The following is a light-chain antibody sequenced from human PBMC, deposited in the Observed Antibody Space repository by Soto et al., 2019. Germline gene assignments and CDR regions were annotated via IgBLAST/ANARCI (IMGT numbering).Light chain of an antibody. CDR1: QTVGGDY. CDR2: GAF. J-gene: IGKJ1*01. CDR3: QQYHKSPRT. V-gene: IGKV3-20*01. Sequence: PGERATLSCRASQTVGGDYLAWYQQKPGQAPRLLIYGAFNRAAGTPDRFSGSGSGTDFTLTITRLEPEDFAVYYCQQYHKSPRTFGQGTKVDIK.